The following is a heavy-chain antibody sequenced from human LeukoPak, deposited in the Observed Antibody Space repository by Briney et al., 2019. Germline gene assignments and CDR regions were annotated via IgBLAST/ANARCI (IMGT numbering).Heavy chain of an antibody. V-gene: IGHV1-18*01. CDR1: GYTFTNYG. J-gene: IGHJ4*02. CDR2: ISTYNGNT. D-gene: IGHD2-21*02. Sequence: ASVKVSCKASGYTFTNYGISCVRQAPGQGLEWMGWISTYNGNTNYAQKLQGRVTMTTDTSTSTAYMELRSLRSDDTAVYYCARDRRYCGGDCPAGWWGQGTLVTVSS. CDR3: ARDRRYCGGDCPAGW.